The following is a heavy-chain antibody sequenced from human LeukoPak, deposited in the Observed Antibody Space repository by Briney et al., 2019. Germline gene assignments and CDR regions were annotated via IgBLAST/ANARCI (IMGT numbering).Heavy chain of an antibody. D-gene: IGHD6-19*01. CDR3: AAVSYSSGWPCGRGALDY. CDR1: GYTLTELS. V-gene: IGHV1-24*01. J-gene: IGHJ4*02. Sequence: ASVKVSCKVSGYTLTELSMHWVRQAPGKGLEWMGGFDPEDGETIYAQKFQGRVTMTEDTSTDTAYMELSSLRSEDTAVYYCAAVSYSSGWPCGRGALDYWGQGTLVTVSS. CDR2: FDPEDGET.